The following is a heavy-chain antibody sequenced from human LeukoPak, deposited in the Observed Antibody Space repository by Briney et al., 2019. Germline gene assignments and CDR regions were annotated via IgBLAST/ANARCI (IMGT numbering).Heavy chain of an antibody. CDR1: GFTVSSNY. V-gene: IGHV3-23*01. Sequence: GGSLRLSCAASGFTVSSNYMSWVRQAPGKGLEWVSGISWNSGSIGYADSVKGRFTISRDNSKNTLSLQMNSLRAEDTAVYYCAKDLAAEGTGSFDCWGQGTLVTVSS. CDR2: ISWNSGSI. D-gene: IGHD6-13*01. CDR3: AKDLAAEGTGSFDC. J-gene: IGHJ4*02.